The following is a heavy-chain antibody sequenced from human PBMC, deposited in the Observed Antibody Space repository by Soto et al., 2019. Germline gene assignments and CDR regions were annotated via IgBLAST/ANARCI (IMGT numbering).Heavy chain of an antibody. CDR2: IYYSGST. CDR3: ARDAWQILYYGMDV. Sequence: QVQLQESGPGLVKPSATLSLTCTVSGGSVSSGSYYWSWLRQPPGKGLEWIGYIYYSGSTNYNPSLKSRVTISVDTSKNQFSLKLSSVTAADTAVYYCARDAWQILYYGMDVWGQGTTVTVSS. V-gene: IGHV4-61*01. J-gene: IGHJ6*02. CDR1: GGSVSSGSYY. D-gene: IGHD5-12*01.